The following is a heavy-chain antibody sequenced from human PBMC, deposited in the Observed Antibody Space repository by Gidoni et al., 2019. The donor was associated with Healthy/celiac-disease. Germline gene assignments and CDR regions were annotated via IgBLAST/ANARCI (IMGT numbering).Heavy chain of an antibody. D-gene: IGHD5-12*01. CDR2: IIPIVGTA. J-gene: IGHJ4*02. V-gene: IGHV1-69*06. CDR3: ASQEGMATNN. Sequence: VQLLQSGAEVKTPGSSVTVSCKASGGTFSRYAISWVRQAPGQGLEWMGGIIPIVGTANYAQKFQGRVTITADKSTSTAYMELSSLRAEDTAVYYCASQEGMATNNWGQGTLVTVSS. CDR1: GGTFSRYA.